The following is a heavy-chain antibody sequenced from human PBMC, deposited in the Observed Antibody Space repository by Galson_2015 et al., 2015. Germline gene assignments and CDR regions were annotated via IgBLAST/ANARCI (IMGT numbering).Heavy chain of an antibody. CDR3: ARVGTYYDYIWGSYRQSVNAFDI. V-gene: IGHV4-4*02. Sequence: SETLSLTCAVSGGSISSSNWWSWVRQPPGKGLEWIGEIYHSGSTNYNPSLKSRVTISVDKSKNQFSLKLSSVTAADTAVYYCARVGTYYDYIWGSYRQSVNAFDIWGQGTMVTVSS. CDR2: IYHSGST. D-gene: IGHD3-16*02. CDR1: GGSISSSNW. J-gene: IGHJ3*02.